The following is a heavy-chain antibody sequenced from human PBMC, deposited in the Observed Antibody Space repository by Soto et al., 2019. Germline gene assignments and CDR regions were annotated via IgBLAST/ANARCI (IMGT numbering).Heavy chain of an antibody. CDR3: AKDGTRSTSCYSNWFDP. CDR1: GFTFSSYA. D-gene: IGHD2-2*02. Sequence: XGSLILSCSASGFTFSSYAMSWVRQAPGKGLEWVSAISGSGGSTYYADSVKGRFTISRDNSKNTLYLQMNSLRAEDTAVYYCAKDGTRSTSCYSNWFDPWGQGTLVTVSS. CDR2: ISGSGGST. J-gene: IGHJ5*02. V-gene: IGHV3-23*01.